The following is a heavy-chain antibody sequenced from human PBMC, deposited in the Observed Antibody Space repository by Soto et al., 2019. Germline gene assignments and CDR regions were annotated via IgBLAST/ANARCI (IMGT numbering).Heavy chain of an antibody. D-gene: IGHD1-26*01. Sequence: QVQLVQSGAEVKNPGASVKVSCKVSGSTLTYVSMHWVRQAPGKGPEWMGGFVPDEGETIYAQKFQGRVTMTEDTSTDTAHMELSSLASEDTAVYYCATWNLRRWEENDAFDVWGQGTLVTVSS. CDR1: GSTLTYVS. CDR3: ATWNLRRWEENDAFDV. J-gene: IGHJ3*01. V-gene: IGHV1-24*01. CDR2: FVPDEGET.